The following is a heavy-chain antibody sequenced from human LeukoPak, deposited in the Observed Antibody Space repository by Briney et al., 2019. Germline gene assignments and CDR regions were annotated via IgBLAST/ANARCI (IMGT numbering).Heavy chain of an antibody. J-gene: IGHJ4*02. D-gene: IGHD2-2*01. CDR2: IIPIFGTA. CDR3: ARGIVVVPPSPYYFDY. CDR1: GGTFSSYA. V-gene: IGHV1-69*01. Sequence: SVKVSCKASGGTFSSYAISWVRQAPGQGLEWMGGIIPIFGTANYAQKFQGRVTITADESTSTAYMELSSLRSEDTAVYYCARGIVVVPPSPYYFDYWGQGTPVTVSS.